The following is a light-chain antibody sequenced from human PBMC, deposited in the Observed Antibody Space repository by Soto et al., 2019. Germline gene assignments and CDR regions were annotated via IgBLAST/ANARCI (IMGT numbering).Light chain of an antibody. Sequence: DLQMTQSPSSLSASVGDRVTITCRASQSVSNYLNWYQQKPGKAPNLLIYDASSLQGGSPSRFSGSGSGTDFTLTISNLQPEDLATYYCQQSYSSPRTFGQGTKVEIK. CDR3: QQSYSSPRT. V-gene: IGKV1-39*01. J-gene: IGKJ1*01. CDR1: QSVSNY. CDR2: DAS.